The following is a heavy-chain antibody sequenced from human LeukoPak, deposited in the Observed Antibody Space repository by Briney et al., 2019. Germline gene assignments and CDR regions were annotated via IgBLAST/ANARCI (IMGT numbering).Heavy chain of an antibody. D-gene: IGHD4-17*01. J-gene: IGHJ4*02. CDR2: ISGSGSPT. CDR1: GFTFSSYA. Sequence: GGSLRLSCAASGFTFSSYAMSWVRQAPGKGLEWVSFISGSGSPTYYADPVKGRFTISRDNSKNTLYLQLNSLRSEDTAVYYCAKEGTYGDFDYWGQGTLVTVSS. V-gene: IGHV3-23*01. CDR3: AKEGTYGDFDY.